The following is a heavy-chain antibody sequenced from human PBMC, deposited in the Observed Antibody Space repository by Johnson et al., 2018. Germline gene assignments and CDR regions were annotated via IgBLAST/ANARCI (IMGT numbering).Heavy chain of an antibody. CDR1: GFTFVDSA. D-gene: IGHD2-21*01. CDR2: VTGINNSYAA. CDR3: CDSTHTYDFYGMDV. Sequence: QLAAHGGGLVQSAVSPTPACAVSGFTFVDSAIHLVRHASGIGMVGGGRVTGINNSYAAQSAASVKGRFTISRDYSKGTAFLQMNSLKTEDTAIYYCCDSTHTYDFYGMDVWGQGTTVTVSS. V-gene: IGHV3-73*02. J-gene: IGHJ6*02.